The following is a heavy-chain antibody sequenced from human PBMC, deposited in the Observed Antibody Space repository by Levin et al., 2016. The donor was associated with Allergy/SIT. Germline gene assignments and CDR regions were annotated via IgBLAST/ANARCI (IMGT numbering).Heavy chain of an antibody. V-gene: IGHV1-69*01. D-gene: IGHD2-2*02. CDR2: IIPIFGTA. CDR3: ARYTPPGRGADAFDI. J-gene: IGHJ3*02. Sequence: WVRQAPGQGLEWMGGIIPIFGTANYAQKFQGRVTITADESTSTAYMELSSLRSEDTAAYYCARYTPPGRGADAFDIWGQGTMVTVSS.